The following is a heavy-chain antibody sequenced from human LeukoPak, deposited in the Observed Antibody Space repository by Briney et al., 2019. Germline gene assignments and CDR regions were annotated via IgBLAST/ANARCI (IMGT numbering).Heavy chain of an antibody. J-gene: IGHJ4*02. V-gene: IGHV3-23*01. Sequence: GGSLRLSCAASGFTFSSYAMSWVRQAPGKGLEWVSAISGSGGSTYYADSVKGRFTISRDNSKNTLYLQMNSLRPEDTTVYYCAKDVVGARYNYFDYWGQGTLVTVSS. D-gene: IGHD1-26*01. CDR2: ISGSGGST. CDR1: GFTFSSYA. CDR3: AKDVVGARYNYFDY.